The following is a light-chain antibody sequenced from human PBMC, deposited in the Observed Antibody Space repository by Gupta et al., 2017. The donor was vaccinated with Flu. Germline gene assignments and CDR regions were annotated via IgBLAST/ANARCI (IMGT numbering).Light chain of an antibody. CDR3: AAWDDSLNGHV. Sequence: QAVLSQPPSPSGTPGQRVTIPCSGRSSNIGRNTANWYQQFPGTAPKLLMYSNDHRPSGVPDRFSGSKSGTSASLAISGLQSEDEADYDCAAWDDSLNGHVFGPGTRVTVL. CDR1: SSNIGRNT. V-gene: IGLV1-44*01. CDR2: SND. J-gene: IGLJ1*01.